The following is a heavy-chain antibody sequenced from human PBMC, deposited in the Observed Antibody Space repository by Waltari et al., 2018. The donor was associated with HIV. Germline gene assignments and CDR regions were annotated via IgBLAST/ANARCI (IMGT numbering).Heavy chain of an antibody. CDR3: ARDMVYYYDSSGQYYYYYYGMDV. V-gene: IGHV4-61*01. CDR1: GGSVSSGRYY. J-gene: IGHJ6*02. CDR2: IYYSGST. D-gene: IGHD3-22*01. Sequence: QVQLQESGPGLVKPSETLSLTCTVSGGSVSSGRYYWSWIRQPPGKGLDWSGYIYYSGSTKYNPSLKSRVTISVDTSKNQFSLKLSSVTAADTAVYYCARDMVYYYDSSGQYYYYYYGMDVWGQGTTVTVSS.